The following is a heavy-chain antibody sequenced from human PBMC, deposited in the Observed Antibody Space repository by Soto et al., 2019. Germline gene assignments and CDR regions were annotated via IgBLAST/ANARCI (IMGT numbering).Heavy chain of an antibody. CDR1: GFTFSSYS. CDR3: ARHYYDSSGYSIDY. Sequence: GGSLRLSCAASGFTFSSYSMNWVRQSPGKGLEWVSSISSSSYIYYADSVKGRFTISRDNAKNSLYLQMNSLRAEDTAVYYCARHYYDSSGYSIDYWGQGTLVTVSS. D-gene: IGHD3-22*01. CDR2: ISSSSYI. J-gene: IGHJ4*02. V-gene: IGHV3-21*01.